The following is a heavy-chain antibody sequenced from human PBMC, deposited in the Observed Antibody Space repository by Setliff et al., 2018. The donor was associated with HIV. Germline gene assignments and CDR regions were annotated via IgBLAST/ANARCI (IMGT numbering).Heavy chain of an antibody. D-gene: IGHD3-22*01. Sequence: GASVKVSCKASGGTFSSYAISWVRQAPGQGLEWMGGIIPIFGTANYAQKFQGRVTITADESTSTAYMELSSLRSEDTAVYYCARSGPQTTWYFDRSGYSHNYWGQGTLVTVSS. CDR3: ARSGPQTTWYFDRSGYSHNY. V-gene: IGHV1-69*13. CDR1: GGTFSSYA. CDR2: IIPIFGTA. J-gene: IGHJ4*02.